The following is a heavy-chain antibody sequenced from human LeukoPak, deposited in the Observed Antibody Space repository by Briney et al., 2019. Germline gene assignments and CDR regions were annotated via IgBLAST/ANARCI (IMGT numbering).Heavy chain of an antibody. V-gene: IGHV1-69*13. CDR3: ARNLMVGSYYYYYMDV. J-gene: IGHJ6*03. Sequence: SVKVSCKASGGTLSSYAISWVRQAPGQGLEWMGGIIPIFGTANYAQKFQGRVTITADESTSTAYMELSSLRSEDTAVYYCARNLMVGSYYYYYMDVWGKGTTVTVSS. CDR2: IIPIFGTA. CDR1: GGTLSSYA. D-gene: IGHD2-8*01.